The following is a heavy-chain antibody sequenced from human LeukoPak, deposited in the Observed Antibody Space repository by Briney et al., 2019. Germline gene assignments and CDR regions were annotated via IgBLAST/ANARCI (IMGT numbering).Heavy chain of an antibody. Sequence: KSSETLSLTCTVSGGSISSYYWSWIRQPPGKGLEWIGYIYYSGSTNYNPSLKSRVTISVDTSKNQFSLKLSSATAADTAVYYCARARGSGRTRFDYWGQGTLVTVSS. CDR1: GGSISSYY. D-gene: IGHD3-10*01. CDR2: IYYSGST. CDR3: ARARGSGRTRFDY. V-gene: IGHV4-59*01. J-gene: IGHJ4*02.